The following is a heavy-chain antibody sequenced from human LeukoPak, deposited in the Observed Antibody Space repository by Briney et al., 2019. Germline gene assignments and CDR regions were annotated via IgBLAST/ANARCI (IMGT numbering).Heavy chain of an antibody. CDR2: IWYDGSNK. CDR1: GFTFRNYG. Sequence: GVSLRLSCAASGFTFRNYGMHGVRQAPGKGLEWVALIWYDGSNKYYADSVKGRFTISRDNSKNMLYLQMNSLRTEDTAVYYCATLRSDSSGWYYFDYWGQGTLVTVSS. D-gene: IGHD6-19*01. V-gene: IGHV3-30*02. CDR3: ATLRSDSSGWYYFDY. J-gene: IGHJ4*02.